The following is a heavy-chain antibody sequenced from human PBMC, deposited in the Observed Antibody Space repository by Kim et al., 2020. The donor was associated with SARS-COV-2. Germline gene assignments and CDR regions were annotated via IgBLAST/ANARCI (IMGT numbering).Heavy chain of an antibody. CDR1: GGSFSGYY. J-gene: IGHJ4*02. Sequence: SETLSLNCTGSGGSFSGYYRSWIRQSPGKGLEWIGEINSDGITNVNPSLKSRVTISADTSKNHFSLKLTSVTAADTGIYYCTRGAELLWLGIWGQGTLVTVSS. CDR3: TRGAELLWLGI. D-gene: IGHD3-10*01. V-gene: IGHV4-34*01. CDR2: INSDGIT.